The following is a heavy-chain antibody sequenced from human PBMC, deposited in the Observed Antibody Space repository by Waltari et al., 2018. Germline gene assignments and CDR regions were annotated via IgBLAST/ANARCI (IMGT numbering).Heavy chain of an antibody. CDR3: TRGALNRRRSYGGYYYFGLDV. Sequence: QVQLVQSGAEVKKPGASVRVSCKASGYTFNSHDLNWVRQATGQGLEWMGWSNPGSGKTGYAQNCQGRVTMTRDTSIRTAYMEVNDLRSEDTAVYYCTRGALNRRRSYGGYYYFGLDVWGQGTMVTVSS. D-gene: IGHD2-15*01. CDR1: GYTFNSHD. CDR2: SNPGSGKT. V-gene: IGHV1-8*01. J-gene: IGHJ6*02.